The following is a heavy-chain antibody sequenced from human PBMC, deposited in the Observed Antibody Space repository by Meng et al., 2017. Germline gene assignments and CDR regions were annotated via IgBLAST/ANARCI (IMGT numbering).Heavy chain of an antibody. Sequence: VQLGGTGGGLIQPGVSLRLSCTASGFSVTTSYMSWVRQAPGKGLEWVSVIYSGGSTYYADSVKGRFSISRDNSKNTLYLQMNSLRAEDTAVYFCARDSSSGWYHNYWGQGTLVTVSS. CDR2: IYSGGST. CDR3: ARDSSSGWYHNY. V-gene: IGHV3-53*02. D-gene: IGHD6-19*01. CDR1: GFSVTTSY. J-gene: IGHJ4*02.